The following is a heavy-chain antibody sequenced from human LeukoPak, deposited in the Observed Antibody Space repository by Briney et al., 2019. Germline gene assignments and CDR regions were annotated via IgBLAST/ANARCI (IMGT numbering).Heavy chain of an antibody. V-gene: IGHV4-39*01. Sequence: SETLSLTCTVSGGSISSSSYYWGWIRQPPGKGLQWIGNIYYSGSTNYNPSLKSRVTVSVDTSKNQFSLKLSSVTAADTAVYYCARLGVDTAMVMGFDYWGQGTLVTVSS. CDR1: GGSISSSSYY. D-gene: IGHD5-18*01. J-gene: IGHJ4*02. CDR3: ARLGVDTAMVMGFDY. CDR2: IYYSGST.